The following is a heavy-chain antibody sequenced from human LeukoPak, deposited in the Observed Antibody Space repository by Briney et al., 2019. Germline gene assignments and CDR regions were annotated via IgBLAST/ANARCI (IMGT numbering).Heavy chain of an antibody. J-gene: IGHJ5*02. V-gene: IGHV3-48*04. CDR2: ISSGSSTI. Sequence: GGSLRLSCAASRHTFSSYSMNWVRKAPGKGLEWISYISSGSSTIYYADSVKGRFTISRDNAKNSLYLQMNSLRAEDTAVYYCARTPRYCSSTSCYDDWFDPWGQGTLVTVSS. CDR3: ARTPRYCSSTSCYDDWFDP. CDR1: RHTFSSYS. D-gene: IGHD2-2*01.